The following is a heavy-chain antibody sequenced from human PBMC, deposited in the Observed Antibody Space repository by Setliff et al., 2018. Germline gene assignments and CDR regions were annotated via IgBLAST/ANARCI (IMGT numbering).Heavy chain of an antibody. CDR3: VFQGAHSSYWYDLGWFDP. J-gene: IGHJ5*02. Sequence: GGSLRLSCAASGFTLSSYAQHWVRQAPGKGLAWVAFIAHEGSNKFSADSGKGRFTISRDKSKNTLYLQMNSLRREDTAVYYCVFQGAHSSYWYDLGWFDPWGQGTLVTVSS. CDR1: GFTLSSYA. V-gene: IGHV3-30*01. CDR2: IAHEGSNK. D-gene: IGHD6-19*01.